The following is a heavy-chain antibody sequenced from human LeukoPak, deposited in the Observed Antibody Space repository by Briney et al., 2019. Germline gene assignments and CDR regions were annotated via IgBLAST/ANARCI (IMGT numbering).Heavy chain of an antibody. D-gene: IGHD3-3*01. V-gene: IGHV3-30-3*01. Sequence: PGRSLRLSCAASGFTFSSYAMHWVRQAPGKGLEWVAVISYDGSNKYYADSVKGRFTISRDNSKNTLYLQMNSLRAEDTAVYYCARDGYDFWSGYYTGEGGYNWFDPWGQGTLVTVSS. J-gene: IGHJ5*02. CDR2: ISYDGSNK. CDR1: GFTFSSYA. CDR3: ARDGYDFWSGYYTGEGGYNWFDP.